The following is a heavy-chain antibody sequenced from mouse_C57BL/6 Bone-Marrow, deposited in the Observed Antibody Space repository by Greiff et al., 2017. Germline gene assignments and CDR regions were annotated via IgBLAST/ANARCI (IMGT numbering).Heavy chain of an antibody. J-gene: IGHJ1*03. V-gene: IGHV1-81*01. CDR3: ARWRIYYDYDGVWWYFDV. CDR1: GYTFTSYG. CDR2: IYPRSGNT. D-gene: IGHD2-4*01. Sequence: QVQLQQSGAELARPGASVKLSCKASGYTFTSYGISWVKQRTGQGLEWIGEIYPRSGNTYYNEKFKGKATLTADKSSSTAYMELRSLTSEDSAVYFCARWRIYYDYDGVWWYFDVWGTGTTVTVSS.